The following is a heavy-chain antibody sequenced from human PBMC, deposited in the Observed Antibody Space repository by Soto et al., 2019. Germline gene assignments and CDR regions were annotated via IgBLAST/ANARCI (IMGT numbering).Heavy chain of an antibody. CDR2: IDWDDDK. V-gene: IGHV2-70*01. CDR1: GFSLSTSGMC. CDR3: ARGVGDLLWKARPYYFDY. J-gene: IGHJ4*02. Sequence: SGPTLVNPTQTLTLTCTFSGFSLSTSGMCVSWIRQPPGKALEWLALIDWDDDKYYSTSLKTRLTISKDTSKNQVVLTMTNMDPVDTATYYCARGVGDLLWKARPYYFDYWGQGTLATVSS. D-gene: IGHD3-10*01.